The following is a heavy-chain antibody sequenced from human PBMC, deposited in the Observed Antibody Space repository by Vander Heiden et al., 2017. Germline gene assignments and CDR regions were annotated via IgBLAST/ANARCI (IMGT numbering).Heavy chain of an antibody. CDR3: AREVSNDSSGYLNWFDP. Sequence: EVQLVESGGGLVKPGGSLRLSCAASGFTFSSNSMNWLRQAPGKGLEWVSSISSSSSYIYYADSVKGRFTISRDNAKNSLYLQMNSLRAEDTAVYYCAREVSNDSSGYLNWFDPWGQGTLVTVSS. D-gene: IGHD3-22*01. J-gene: IGHJ5*02. CDR1: GFTFSSNS. CDR2: ISSSSSYI. V-gene: IGHV3-21*01.